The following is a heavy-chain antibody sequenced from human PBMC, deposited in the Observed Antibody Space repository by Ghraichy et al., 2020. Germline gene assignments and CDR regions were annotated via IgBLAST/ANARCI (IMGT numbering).Heavy chain of an antibody. J-gene: IGHJ4*02. CDR3: AKVKQYFTHLLDE. CDR1: GFTFGDYT. D-gene: IGHD2/OR15-2a*01. V-gene: IGHV3-43*01. Sequence: GGSLRLSCAASGFTFGDYTMHWIRQPPGKGLQWVSLISWDGGNRYYSDSLGGRFTISRDNNKNSLFLQMNNLRPEDTAVYYCAKVKQYFTHLLDEWGQGTLVTVSS. CDR2: ISWDGGNR.